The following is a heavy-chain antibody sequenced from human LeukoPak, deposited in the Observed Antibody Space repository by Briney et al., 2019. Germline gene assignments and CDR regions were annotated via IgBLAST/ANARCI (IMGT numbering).Heavy chain of an antibody. CDR2: LGRSSKT. J-gene: IGHJ6*02. CDR1: GSSFRDYS. V-gene: IGHV3-23*01. D-gene: IGHD2-2*01. Sequence: GGSLRLSCAASGSSFRDYSMSWVRQAPGKGLEWVAGLGRSSKTYYADSVKGRFSISRDNSKDTVSLQMNSLRDEDTAIYYCVKDRPCDTCMPMDAWGQGTTVTVSS. CDR3: VKDRPCDTCMPMDA.